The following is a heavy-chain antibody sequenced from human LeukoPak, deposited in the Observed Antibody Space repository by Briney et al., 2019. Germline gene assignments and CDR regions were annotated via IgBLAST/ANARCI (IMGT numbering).Heavy chain of an antibody. Sequence: SETLSLTCTVSGGSISSSSYYWGWIRQPPGKGLEWIGSIYYSGSTYYNPSLKSRVTISVDTSKNQFSLKLSSVTAADTAVYYCARDSSGSYYSSPWFDPWGQGTLVTVSS. CDR2: IYYSGST. CDR3: ARDSSGSYYSSPWFDP. D-gene: IGHD1-26*01. V-gene: IGHV4-39*02. J-gene: IGHJ5*02. CDR1: GGSISSSSYY.